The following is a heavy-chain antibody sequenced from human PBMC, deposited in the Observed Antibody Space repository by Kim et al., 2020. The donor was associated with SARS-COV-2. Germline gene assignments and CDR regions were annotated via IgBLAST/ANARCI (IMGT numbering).Heavy chain of an antibody. CDR3: TTYRRASDF. CDR2: IKTKPDGGTT. V-gene: IGHV3-15*01. D-gene: IGHD1-26*01. CDR1: GFSFSNTW. Sequence: GGSLRLSCATSGFSFSNTWMTWVRQAPGKGLQWVGHIKTKPDGGTTDYAALVRGRFTISRDDSKNTLYLQMNTLKTEDTAVYYCTTYRRASDFWGQGTL. J-gene: IGHJ4*02.